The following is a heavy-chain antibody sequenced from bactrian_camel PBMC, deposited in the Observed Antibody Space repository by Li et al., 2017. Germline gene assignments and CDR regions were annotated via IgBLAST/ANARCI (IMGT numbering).Heavy chain of an antibody. CDR3: AADRRICRALLGVPSSYSPSEFSA. J-gene: IGHJ6*01. CDR2: IATGSGNT. CDR1: GVTYIRYC. Sequence: HVQLVESGGASVQAGGSLRLSCAASGVTYIRYCMAWFRQAPGKEREGVARIATGSGNTYYADSVRGRFTISRDNAENVLQLQMNQLNPADTATYTCAADRRICRALLGVPSSYSPSEFSAWGQGTQVTVS. D-gene: IGHD2*01. V-gene: IGHV3S1*01.